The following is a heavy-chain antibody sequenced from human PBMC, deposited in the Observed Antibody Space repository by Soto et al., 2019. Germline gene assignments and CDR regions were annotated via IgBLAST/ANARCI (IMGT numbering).Heavy chain of an antibody. CDR3: ARHSHEDHGDPNWFYP. V-gene: IGHV4-39*01. Sequence: QVQLQESGPGLVWPSETLSLTCTVSGGSISTNIYYWGWICQPPGKGLEWIGSIYYTGNTFYNPSLKSGVTLSVDTSENQFSLRLSSVTAADTAVYYCARHSHEDHGDPNWFYPWGQGTLATVSS. CDR1: GGSISTNIYY. J-gene: IGHJ5*02. D-gene: IGHD4-17*01. CDR2: IYYTGNT.